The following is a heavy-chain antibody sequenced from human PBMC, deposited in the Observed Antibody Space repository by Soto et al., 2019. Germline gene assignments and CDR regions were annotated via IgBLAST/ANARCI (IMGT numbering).Heavy chain of an antibody. J-gene: IGHJ4*02. CDR2: IKADNGDT. Sequence: HIVQSGPEEKSPGASVKLSCTTSGYIFADYAIHWVRQAPGQGLEWVGCIKADNGDTRYSPKFQGRLMSTSYMELSDLRSTDTGVFYCATSDWAWWGRGTLITVS. CDR3: ATSDWAW. V-gene: IGHV1-3*05. D-gene: IGHD3-9*01. CDR1: GYIFADYA.